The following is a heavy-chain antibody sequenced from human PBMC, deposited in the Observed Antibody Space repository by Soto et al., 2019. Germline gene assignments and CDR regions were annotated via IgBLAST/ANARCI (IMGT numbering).Heavy chain of an antibody. CDR3: ARGFSSSMAAIDYFDY. J-gene: IGHJ4*02. Sequence: SVRVSCKATGFTFTSSAVQWVRQARGQRLEWIGWIVVGSGNTNYAQKFQGRVTMTRDMSTSTAYMELSSLRSEDTAVHYCARGFSSSMAAIDYFDYCGQGALVTVSS. D-gene: IGHD6-19*01. CDR1: GFTFTSSA. CDR2: IVVGSGNT. V-gene: IGHV1-58*01.